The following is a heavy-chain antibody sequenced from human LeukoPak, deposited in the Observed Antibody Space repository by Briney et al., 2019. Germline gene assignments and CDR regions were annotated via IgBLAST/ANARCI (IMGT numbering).Heavy chain of an antibody. Sequence: GGSLRLSCAASGATFSSYAISWVRQAPGKGLEWVSAISGSGGSTYYADSVKGRLTISRDNSKNTLYLQMNSLRAEDTAVYYCAKGVMTTVTIADYWGQGTLVTVSS. CDR2: ISGSGGST. D-gene: IGHD4-17*01. V-gene: IGHV3-23*01. CDR3: AKGVMTTVTIADY. CDR1: GATFSSYA. J-gene: IGHJ4*02.